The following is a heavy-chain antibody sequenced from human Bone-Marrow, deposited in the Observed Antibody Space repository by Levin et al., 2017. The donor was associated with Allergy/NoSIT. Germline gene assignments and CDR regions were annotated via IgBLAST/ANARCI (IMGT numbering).Heavy chain of an antibody. CDR1: GGTSNNYA. Sequence: SVKVSCRASGGTSNNYAISWVRQAPGHGLEWMGGIIPMFGTVIYAQSFQGRLTLTADGSTNTGYMELSNLMSDDTAIYYCANPLGIGGFDLWGPGTLVSVSS. J-gene: IGHJ5*02. CDR2: IIPMFGTV. D-gene: IGHD7-27*01. V-gene: IGHV1-69*13. CDR3: ANPLGIGGFDL.